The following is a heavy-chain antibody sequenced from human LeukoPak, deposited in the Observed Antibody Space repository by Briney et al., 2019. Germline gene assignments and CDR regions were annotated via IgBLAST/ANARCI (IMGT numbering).Heavy chain of an antibody. D-gene: IGHD2-2*01. Sequence: SETLSLTCAVSGYSISSGYYWGWIRQPPGKGLEWIGSIYHSGNTYYNPSLKSRVTISVDTSKNQFPWRRSVVTAADPAVYYWPIQAASPTSRTNSFDPSGQRTPLTVSS. CDR2: IYHSGNT. J-gene: IGHJ5*01. V-gene: IGHV4-38-2*01. CDR3: PIQAASPTSRTNSFDP. CDR1: GYSISSGYY.